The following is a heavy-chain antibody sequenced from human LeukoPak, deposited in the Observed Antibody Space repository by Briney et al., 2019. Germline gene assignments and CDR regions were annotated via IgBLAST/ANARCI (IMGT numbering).Heavy chain of an antibody. CDR2: IWNDGSNK. CDR3: ARGLEGFDY. Sequence: GGSLRLSCAASGFTFSTYGMHWVRQAPGKGLEWVAVIWNDGSNKYYADSVKGRFTISRDNSKNTLYLQMNSLGAEDTAVYYCARGLEGFDYWGQGTLVTVSS. CDR1: GFTFSTYG. V-gene: IGHV3-33*01. J-gene: IGHJ4*02.